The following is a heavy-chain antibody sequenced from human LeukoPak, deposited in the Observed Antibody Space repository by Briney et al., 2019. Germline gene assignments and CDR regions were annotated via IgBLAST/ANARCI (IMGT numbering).Heavy chain of an antibody. D-gene: IGHD2-2*01. Sequence: SETLSLTCTVSGGSISSYYWSWIRQPAGKGLEWIGRIYTSGSTNYNPSLKSRVTMSVDTSKNQFSLKLSSVTAADTAVYYCARDLTVVPAAGSDPWGQGTLVTVSS. J-gene: IGHJ5*02. V-gene: IGHV4-4*07. CDR1: GGSISSYY. CDR3: ARDLTVVPAAGSDP. CDR2: IYTSGST.